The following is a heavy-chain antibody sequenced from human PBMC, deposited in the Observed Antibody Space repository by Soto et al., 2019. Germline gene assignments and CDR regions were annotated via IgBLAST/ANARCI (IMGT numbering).Heavy chain of an antibody. CDR3: ARGGTSSRRAVAGYFHY. CDR1: CGAVSLSSHY. J-gene: IGHJ1*01. CDR2: IDYSGST. D-gene: IGHD1-7*01. Sequence: LSLTFSVSCGAVSLSSHYWNWIRHTPGKGLEWIGYIDYSGSTKYSPSLKSRVTISVDTSKTQFSLKMSSVTAADTAVYYCARGGTSSRRAVAGYFHYWGQGIQVTVSS. V-gene: IGHV4-61*01.